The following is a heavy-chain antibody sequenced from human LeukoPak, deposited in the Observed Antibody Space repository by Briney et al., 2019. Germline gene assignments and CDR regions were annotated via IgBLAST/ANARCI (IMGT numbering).Heavy chain of an antibody. V-gene: IGHV3-30-3*01. Sequence: GSLRLSCAASGFTFSSYAMHWVRQAPGKGLEWVAVISYDGSNKHYADSVKGRFTISRDNSKNTLYLQMNSLRAEDTAVYYCAPAPTYYDFWSGYYDYWGQGTLVTVSS. J-gene: IGHJ4*02. CDR1: GFTFSSYA. CDR2: ISYDGSNK. D-gene: IGHD3-3*01. CDR3: APAPTYYDFWSGYYDY.